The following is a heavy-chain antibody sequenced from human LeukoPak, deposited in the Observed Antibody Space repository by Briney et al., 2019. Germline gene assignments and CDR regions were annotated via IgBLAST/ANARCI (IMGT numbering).Heavy chain of an antibody. Sequence: SVKVSCKASGGTFSSYAISWVRQAPGQGLEWMGRIIPILGIANYAQEFQGRVTITADKSTSTAYMELSSLRSEDTAVYYCARFNSGSYYGNWFDPWGQGTLVTVSS. CDR2: IIPILGIA. V-gene: IGHV1-69*04. CDR3: ARFNSGSYYGNWFDP. CDR1: GGTFSSYA. J-gene: IGHJ5*02. D-gene: IGHD1-26*01.